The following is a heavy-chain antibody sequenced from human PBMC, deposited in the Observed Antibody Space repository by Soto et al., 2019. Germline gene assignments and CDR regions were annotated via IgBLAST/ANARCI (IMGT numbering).Heavy chain of an antibody. J-gene: IGHJ5*02. CDR1: GGTFSSYA. V-gene: IGHV1-69*13. CDR3: ARDGAWCDFWSGPYWFDP. CDR2: IIPIFGTA. D-gene: IGHD3-3*01. Sequence: ASVKVSCRASGGTFSSYAISWVRQAPGQGLEWMGGIIPIFGTANYAQKFQGRVTITADESTSTAYMELSSLRSEDTAVYYCARDGAWCDFWSGPYWFDPWGQGTLVTVSS.